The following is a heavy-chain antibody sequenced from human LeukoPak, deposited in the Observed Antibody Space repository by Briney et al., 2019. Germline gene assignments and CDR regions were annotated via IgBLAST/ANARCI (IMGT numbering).Heavy chain of an antibody. J-gene: IGHJ4*02. CDR2: ISSSSGTI. Sequence: GGSLRLSCAASGFTFSIYSMNWVRQAPGKGLEWISYISSSSGTIYYADSVKGRFTISRDNSKNTLYLQMNSLRAEDTAVYYCAKDGDYYDSSGYHRADYWGQGTLVTVSS. D-gene: IGHD3-22*01. CDR3: AKDGDYYDSSGYHRADY. CDR1: GFTFSIYS. V-gene: IGHV3-48*01.